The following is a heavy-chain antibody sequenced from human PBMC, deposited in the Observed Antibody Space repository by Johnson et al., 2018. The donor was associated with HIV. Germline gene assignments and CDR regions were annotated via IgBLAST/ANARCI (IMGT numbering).Heavy chain of an antibody. J-gene: IGHJ3*02. V-gene: IGHV3-53*01. CDR3: ARGYSSGWYQAFDI. Sequence: VQLVESGGGVVQPGRSLRLSCAASGFTVSSNYMSWVRQAPGKGLEWVSVIYSGGSTYYADSVKGRFTISRDNSKNTLYLQMNSLRAEDTAVYYCARGYSSGWYQAFDIGGQGTMVTVSS. CDR2: IYSGGST. D-gene: IGHD6-19*01. CDR1: GFTVSSNY.